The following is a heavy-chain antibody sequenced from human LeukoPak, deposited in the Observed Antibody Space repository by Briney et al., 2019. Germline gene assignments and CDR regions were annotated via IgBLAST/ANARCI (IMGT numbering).Heavy chain of an antibody. D-gene: IGHD3-3*01. CDR2: INPNSGGT. V-gene: IGHV1-2*02. CDR3: AREDGYDFPY. CDR1: GYTFTGYY. J-gene: IGHJ4*02. Sequence: ASVKVSCKASGYTFTGYYMHWVRQAPGQGLEWMGWINPNSGGTNYAQKFQGRVTMTRDTSISTAYMELSRLRADDTAVYYCAREDGYDFPYWGQGTLVTVSS.